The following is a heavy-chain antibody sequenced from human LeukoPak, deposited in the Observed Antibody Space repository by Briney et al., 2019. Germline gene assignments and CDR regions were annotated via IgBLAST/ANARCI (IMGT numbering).Heavy chain of an antibody. CDR1: TSR. J-gene: IGHJ5*01. V-gene: IGHV1-18*01. D-gene: IGHD3-22*01. CDR2: IGSYGGDT. Sequence: ASVKVSCKATSRIIWARQAPGQGLEWMGWIGSYGGDTYYAQKFQGRVTVTTDTSTSTVYMELRSLRSDDTAVYYCARDLWNFYDDSGYYRDFDSWGQGTLVTVSS. CDR3: ARDLWNFYDDSGYYRDFDS.